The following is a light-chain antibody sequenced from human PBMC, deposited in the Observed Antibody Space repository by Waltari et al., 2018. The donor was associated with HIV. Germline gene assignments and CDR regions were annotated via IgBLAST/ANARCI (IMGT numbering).Light chain of an antibody. Sequence: QSALTQPPSASGSLGQSVTVSCTGSSSYIGSYDSVFWFQPHPRRATKLLLYDVTRRPSSVSDRSSGSRSGSTAFLTVAVLQPDDEATYFCSSYGDSLRVLFGGGTNVTVL. CDR1: SSYIGSYDS. V-gene: IGLV2-8*01. CDR3: SSYGDSLRVL. J-gene: IGLJ3*02. CDR2: DVT.